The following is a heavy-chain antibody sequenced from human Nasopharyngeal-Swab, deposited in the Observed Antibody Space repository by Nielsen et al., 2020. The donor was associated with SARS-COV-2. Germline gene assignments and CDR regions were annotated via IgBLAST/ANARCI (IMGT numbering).Heavy chain of an antibody. CDR2: INTNTGNP. Sequence: ASVKVSCKASGYTLTSYAMNWVRQAPGQGLEWMGWINTNTGNPTYAQGFTGRFVFSLDTSVSTAYLQISSLKAEDTAVYYCARTTYYYDSSGYYYMGYWGQGTLVTVSS. CDR3: ARTTYYYDSSGYYYMGY. CDR1: GYTLTSYA. V-gene: IGHV7-4-1*02. D-gene: IGHD3-22*01. J-gene: IGHJ4*02.